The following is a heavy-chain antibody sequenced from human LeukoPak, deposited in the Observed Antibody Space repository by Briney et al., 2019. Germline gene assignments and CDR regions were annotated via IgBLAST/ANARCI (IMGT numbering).Heavy chain of an antibody. CDR1: GGSFSGYY. Sequence: SETLSLTCAVYGGSFSGYYWSWFRQPPGKGLEWIGEINHSGSTNYNPSLKGRVTISVDTSKNQFSLKLSSATAADTAVYYCARGRSGYSYGPRFDYWGQGTLVTVSS. CDR3: ARGRSGYSYGPRFDY. D-gene: IGHD5-18*01. CDR2: INHSGST. V-gene: IGHV4-34*01. J-gene: IGHJ4*02.